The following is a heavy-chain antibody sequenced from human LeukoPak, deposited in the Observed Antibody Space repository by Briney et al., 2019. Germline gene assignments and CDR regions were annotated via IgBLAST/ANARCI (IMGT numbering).Heavy chain of an antibody. V-gene: IGHV3-21*01. CDR1: GFTFSSYS. Sequence: PGGSLRLSCAASGFTFSSYSMNWVRQAPGKGLEWVSSISSSSSYIYYADSVKGRFTISRDNAKNSLYLQMNSLRAEDTAVYYCARSVASGSYYNNIGGGYFDPWGQGTQVTVSS. CDR2: ISSSSSYI. CDR3: ARSVASGSYYNNIGGGYFDP. J-gene: IGHJ5*02. D-gene: IGHD3-10*01.